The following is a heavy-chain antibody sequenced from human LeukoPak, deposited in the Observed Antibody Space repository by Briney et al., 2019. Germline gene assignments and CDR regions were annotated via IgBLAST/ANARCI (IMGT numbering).Heavy chain of an antibody. Sequence: GGSLRLSCAASGFTFSSYWMSWVRQAPGKGLEWVANIKQDGSEKYYVDSVKGRFTISRDNAKNSLYLQMNSLRAEDTAVYYCARPRRGYVLHDASDIWGQGTMVTVSS. V-gene: IGHV3-7*03. CDR3: ARPRRGYVLHDASDI. CDR2: IKQDGSEK. CDR1: GFTFSSYW. J-gene: IGHJ3*02. D-gene: IGHD5-12*01.